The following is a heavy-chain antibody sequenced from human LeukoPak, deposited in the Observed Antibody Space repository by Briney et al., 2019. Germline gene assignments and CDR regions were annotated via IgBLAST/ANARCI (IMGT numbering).Heavy chain of an antibody. CDR3: ARVQDDYVWGSYRQHFLYYFDY. CDR2: IYSGGST. D-gene: IGHD3-16*02. V-gene: IGHV3-66*01. Sequence: GGSLRLSCAASGFTVSSNYMSWVRQAPGKGLEWVSVIYSGGSTYYADSVKGRFTISRDNSKNTLYLQMNSLRAEDTAVYCCARVQDDYVWGSYRQHFLYYFDYWGQGTLVTVSS. CDR1: GFTVSSNY. J-gene: IGHJ4*02.